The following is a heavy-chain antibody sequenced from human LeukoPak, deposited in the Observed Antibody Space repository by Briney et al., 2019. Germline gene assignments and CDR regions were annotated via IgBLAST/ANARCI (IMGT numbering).Heavy chain of an antibody. Sequence: SQTLSLTCTVSGGSISSGDYYWGWIRQPPAKGLEWIGYIYYSGSTYYNPSLKSRVTISVDTSKNQFSLKLSSVTAADTAVYYCARAYYYGPLGWYFDLWGRGTLVTVSS. CDR2: IYYSGST. J-gene: IGHJ2*01. D-gene: IGHD3-10*01. V-gene: IGHV4-30-4*08. CDR1: GGSISSGDYY. CDR3: ARAYYYGPLGWYFDL.